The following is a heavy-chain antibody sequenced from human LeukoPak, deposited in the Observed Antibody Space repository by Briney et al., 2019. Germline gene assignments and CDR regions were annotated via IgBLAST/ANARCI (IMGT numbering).Heavy chain of an antibody. CDR3: ARDDCSTTPCYAY. Sequence: GGSLRLSCAASGFIVSSYYMSWVRQAPGKGLEWVSIIYNDGRTYYVDSVKGRFTISRDNSKNTVYLQMNGLKAEDTAVYYCARDDCSTTPCYAYWGQGTLVTVSS. CDR2: IYNDGRT. V-gene: IGHV3-53*01. D-gene: IGHD2-2*01. CDR1: GFIVSSYY. J-gene: IGHJ4*02.